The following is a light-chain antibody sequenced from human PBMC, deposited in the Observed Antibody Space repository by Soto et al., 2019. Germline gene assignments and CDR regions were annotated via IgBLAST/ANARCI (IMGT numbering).Light chain of an antibody. CDR3: QKYDTAPLT. Sequence: DIQVTQSPSSLSASLGDRVSITCRASRDIRNYLAWYQQKPGQVPRLLISGASTLPSGVPSRFSGSGSGTDFTLTITSLQPEDIATYFCQKYDTAPLTFGGGTKVEI. CDR1: RDIRNY. V-gene: IGKV1-27*01. CDR2: GAS. J-gene: IGKJ4*01.